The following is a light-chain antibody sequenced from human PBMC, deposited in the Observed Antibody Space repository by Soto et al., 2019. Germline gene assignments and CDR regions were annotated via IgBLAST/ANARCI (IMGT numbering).Light chain of an antibody. CDR1: QSVGSY. V-gene: IGKV3-11*01. Sequence: EIVLTRSPDTLSLSPGERATLSCRASQSVGSYLAWYQQKPGQAPRLLIHDASYRATGIPARFSGSESGTDFTLTISSLEPEDFAVYYCQQRASWPITFGQGTRLEIK. CDR3: QQRASWPIT. CDR2: DAS. J-gene: IGKJ5*01.